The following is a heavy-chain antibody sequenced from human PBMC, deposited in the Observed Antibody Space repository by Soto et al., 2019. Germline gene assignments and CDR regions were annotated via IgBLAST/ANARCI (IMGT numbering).Heavy chain of an antibody. CDR1: GDSNTISSC. D-gene: IGHD6-13*01. V-gene: IGHV4-4*03. J-gene: IGHJ4*02. CDR2: IYHSGST. Sequence: PQTLSLTFPVSGDSNTISSCCTSGRQPPGKGLEWIGEIYHSGSTNYNPSLKSRVIISVDKSKNQFSLKLSSVTDADTAVYYCARGERQQKRDYWGQGTLVTVS. CDR3: ARGERQQKRDY.